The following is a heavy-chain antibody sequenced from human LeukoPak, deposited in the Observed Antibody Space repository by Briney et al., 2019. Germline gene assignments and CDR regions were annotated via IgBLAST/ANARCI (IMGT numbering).Heavy chain of an antibody. V-gene: IGHV3-53*01. CDR2: IYSGGST. CDR1: GFTLSSYA. Sequence: GGSLRLSCAASGFTLSSYAMNWVRQAPGKGLEWVSVIYSGGSTYYADSVKGRFTISRDNSKNTLYLQMNSLRAEDTAVYYCARDRGGGGYFDYWGQGTLVTVSS. D-gene: IGHD3-10*01. CDR3: ARDRGGGGYFDY. J-gene: IGHJ4*02.